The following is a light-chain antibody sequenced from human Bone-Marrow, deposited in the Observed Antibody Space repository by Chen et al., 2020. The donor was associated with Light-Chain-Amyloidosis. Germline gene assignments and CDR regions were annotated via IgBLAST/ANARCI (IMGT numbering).Light chain of an antibody. CDR3: SSYTITNTLV. CDR2: EVT. Sequence: QSALTQPASVSGSTGQSITISCTGTSSDVGGYNHVSLYQQHPDKAPKLMIYEVTNRPSWVPDRFSGSKSYNTASLTISVLQTEDEADYFCSSYTITNTLVFGSGTRVTVL. V-gene: IGLV2-14*01. J-gene: IGLJ1*01. CDR1: SSDVGGYNH.